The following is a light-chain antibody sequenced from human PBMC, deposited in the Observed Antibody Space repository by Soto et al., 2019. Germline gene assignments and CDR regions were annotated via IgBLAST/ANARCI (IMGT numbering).Light chain of an antibody. V-gene: IGKV3-15*01. CDR1: QSVTNN. CDR2: GAS. Sequence: VMTQSPATLSVSPGERVTLSCRASQSVTNNLGWYQQKPGQAPRLLIYGASTRATGFPARFSGSGSGTELTLAMISLQSEDFEIYHCQQYNDWPLTFGGGTKVQIK. J-gene: IGKJ4*01. CDR3: QQYNDWPLT.